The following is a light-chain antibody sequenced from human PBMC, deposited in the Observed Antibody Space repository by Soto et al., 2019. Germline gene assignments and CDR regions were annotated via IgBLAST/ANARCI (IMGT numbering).Light chain of an antibody. CDR3: QQYDNLPLI. CDR2: DAS. Sequence: IPITQSTSSLSASVADRVTITFQATQDIRKYLNWYQQKPGKAPKLLIYDASSLETGVPSRFSGSGSGTDFTFTISILQPEDFATYYCQQYDNLPLIFGQGTRLEIK. CDR1: QDIRKY. J-gene: IGKJ5*01. V-gene: IGKV1-33*01.